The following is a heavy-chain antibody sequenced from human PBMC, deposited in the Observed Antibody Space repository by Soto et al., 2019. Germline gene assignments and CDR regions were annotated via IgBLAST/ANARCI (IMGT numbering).Heavy chain of an antibody. Sequence: GALTLFSAAAGFTLCGYLMHWVRQVPGKGLEWVSFISWNGATTYYAGSVEGRFTVSRDNTKNSLYLQMNSLRIEDTSLYYCARDSTRYVFD. CDR3: ARDSTRYVFD. J-gene: IGHJ3*01. V-gene: IGHV3-43*01. CDR1: GFTLCGYL. CDR2: ISWNGATT.